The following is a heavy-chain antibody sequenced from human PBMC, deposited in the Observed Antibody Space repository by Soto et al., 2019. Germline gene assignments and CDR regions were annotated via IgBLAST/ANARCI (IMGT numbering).Heavy chain of an antibody. D-gene: IGHD1-26*01. J-gene: IGHJ5*02. CDR3: ARDGARGGFDP. Sequence: QVQLVQSGAEVKKPGSSVKVSCKASGGTFNNYAINWVRQAPGQGLEWMGGIIPIFGTTNYAETFQGRLTITADESTRTVYMEVSSLRAEDTAVYHFARDGARGGFDPWGQGPQVTVSS. CDR1: GGTFNNYA. V-gene: IGHV1-69*01. CDR2: IIPIFGTT.